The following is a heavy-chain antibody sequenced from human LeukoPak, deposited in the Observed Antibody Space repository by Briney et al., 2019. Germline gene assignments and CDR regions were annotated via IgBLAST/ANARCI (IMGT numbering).Heavy chain of an antibody. CDR3: AKDLQLRYFDWLSITIDY. Sequence: GGSLRLPCAACGFTFSSYAMSWVRQAPGKGLEWVSAISGSGGSTYYADSVKGRFTISRDNSKNTLYLQMNSMRAEDTAVYYCAKDLQLRYFDWLSITIDYWGQGTLVTVSS. D-gene: IGHD3-9*01. CDR1: GFTFSSYA. V-gene: IGHV3-23*01. CDR2: ISGSGGST. J-gene: IGHJ4*02.